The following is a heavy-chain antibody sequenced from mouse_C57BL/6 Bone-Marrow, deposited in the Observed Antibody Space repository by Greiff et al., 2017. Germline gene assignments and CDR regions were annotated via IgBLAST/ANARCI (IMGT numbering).Heavy chain of an antibody. V-gene: IGHV14-4*01. CDR3: AKTARAY. CDR2: IDPENGDT. CDR1: GFNIKDDY. J-gene: IGHJ3*01. Sequence: LLYSGAELVRPGASVKLSCTASGFNIKDDYMHWVKQRPEQGLEWIGWIDPENGDTEYASKFQGKATITADTSSNTANLQLSGLTAEYTAVYYCAKTARAYWGQGTLVTVSA. D-gene: IGHD3-3*01.